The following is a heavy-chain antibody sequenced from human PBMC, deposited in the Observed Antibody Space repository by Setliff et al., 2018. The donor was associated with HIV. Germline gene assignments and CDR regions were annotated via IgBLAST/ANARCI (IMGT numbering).Heavy chain of an antibody. CDR1: GDSITSGGYY. J-gene: IGHJ6*03. CDR3: AREAPADSSVHPGRYYYYYMDV. Sequence: SETLSLTCSVSGDSITSGGYYWSWLRQHPGKGLEWIGYIYYSRNTYYNPSLRSRVSISVDTSKNQFSLKLSSVTAADTAVYYCAREAPADSSVHPGRYYYYYMDVWGKGTTVTVS. D-gene: IGHD3-22*01. V-gene: IGHV4-31*03. CDR2: IYYSRNT.